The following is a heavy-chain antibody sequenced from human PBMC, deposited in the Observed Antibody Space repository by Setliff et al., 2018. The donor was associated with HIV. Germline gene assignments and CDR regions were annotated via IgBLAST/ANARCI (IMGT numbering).Heavy chain of an antibody. D-gene: IGHD3-9*01. CDR2: IIPIFGTT. CDR3: ARAVVPTYYDVLTGYVYYMDV. Sequence: SVKVSCKASGGRFSNYGISWVRQAPGQGLEWMGGIIPIFGTTNYAQMFQGRVTMTADESTSTAYMELSSLRSEDTAVYYCARAVVPTYYDVLTGYVYYMDVWGHGTLVTVSS. CDR1: GGRFSNYG. V-gene: IGHV1-69*13. J-gene: IGHJ6*03.